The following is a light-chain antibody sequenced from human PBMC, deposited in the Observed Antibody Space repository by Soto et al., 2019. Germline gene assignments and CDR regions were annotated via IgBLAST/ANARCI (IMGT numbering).Light chain of an antibody. CDR3: QQRSNWPPVT. CDR2: DAS. CDR1: QSVSSY. Sequence: EIVLTQSPATLSLSPGERATLSCRASQSVSSYLAWYQQKPGQAPRLLIYDASNRATGIPARFSGSGSGTDFTITISSLEPEDFAVYYCQQRSNWPPVTFGQGTRLEIQ. V-gene: IGKV3-11*01. J-gene: IGKJ5*01.